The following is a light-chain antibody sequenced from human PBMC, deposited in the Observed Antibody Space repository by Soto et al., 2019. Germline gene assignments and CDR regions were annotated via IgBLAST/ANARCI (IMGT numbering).Light chain of an antibody. CDR2: GTS. CDR3: QQYGSSPGT. J-gene: IGKJ1*01. Sequence: EIVLTQSPGTLSLSPGERATLSCRASQDVSSSYLAWYQQKLGQAPRLLMYGTSNRATGIPDRFSGSGSGTDFTLTISRLEAEDFAVYYCQQYGSSPGTFGQGTKVEIK. CDR1: QDVSSSY. V-gene: IGKV3-20*01.